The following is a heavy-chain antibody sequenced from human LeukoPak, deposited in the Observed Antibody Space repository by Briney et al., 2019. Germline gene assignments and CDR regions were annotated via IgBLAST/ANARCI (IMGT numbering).Heavy chain of an antibody. CDR1: GGSISSYY. CDR2: IYTSGST. D-gene: IGHD3-3*01. V-gene: IGHV4-4*07. J-gene: IGHJ5*02. CDR3: ARHDDYDFWSGYSFDP. Sequence: SETLSLTCTVSGGSISSYYWSWIRQPAGKGLEWIGRIYTSGSTNYNPSLKSRVTMSVDTSKNQFSLKLSSVTAADTAVYYCARHDDYDFWSGYSFDPWGQGTLVTVSS.